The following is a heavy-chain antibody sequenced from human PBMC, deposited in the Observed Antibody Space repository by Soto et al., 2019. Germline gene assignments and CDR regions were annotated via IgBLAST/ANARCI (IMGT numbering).Heavy chain of an antibody. CDR2: ISYDGSED. CDR1: GFTFSNYV. J-gene: IGHJ6*02. V-gene: IGHV3-30-3*01. CDR3: AREAFRFLEWFSPRDYYYYAMDI. D-gene: IGHD3-3*01. Sequence: GGSLRLSCAASGFTFSNYVMHWVRQAPGKGLEWVAVISYDGSEDYYADSVKGRFTISRDTSKNTLYLQMNSLRDEDSAVYYCAREAFRFLEWFSPRDYYYYAMDIWGQGTTVTVSS.